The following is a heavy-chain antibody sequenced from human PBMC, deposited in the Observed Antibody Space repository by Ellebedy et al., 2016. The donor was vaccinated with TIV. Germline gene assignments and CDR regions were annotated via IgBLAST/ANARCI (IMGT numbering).Heavy chain of an antibody. D-gene: IGHD5-24*01. J-gene: IGHJ6*02. V-gene: IGHV3-7*01. Sequence: GGSLRLSXAASGFTFSSYWMSWVRQAPGKGLEWVANIKQDGSEKYYVDSVKGRFTISRDNAKNSLYLQMNSLRAEDTAVYYCARSGRVTITLRYYYHYYGMDVWGQGTTVTVSS. CDR1: GFTFSSYW. CDR2: IKQDGSEK. CDR3: ARSGRVTITLRYYYHYYGMDV.